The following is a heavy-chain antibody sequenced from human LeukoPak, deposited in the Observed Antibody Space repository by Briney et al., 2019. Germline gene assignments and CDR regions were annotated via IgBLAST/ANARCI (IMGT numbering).Heavy chain of an antibody. CDR2: ISWNSGSI. CDR1: GFTFDDYA. J-gene: IGHJ3*02. D-gene: IGHD1-26*01. CDR3: AKGRWELLGDAFDI. V-gene: IGHV3-9*03. Sequence: GGSLRLSCAASGFTFDDYAMHWVRQAPGKGLEWVSGISWNSGSIGYADSVKGRFTISRDNAKNSLYLQMNSLRAEDMALYYCAKGRWELLGDAFDIWGQGTMVTVSS.